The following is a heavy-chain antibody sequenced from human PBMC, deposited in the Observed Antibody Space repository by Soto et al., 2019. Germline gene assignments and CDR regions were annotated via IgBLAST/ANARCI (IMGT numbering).Heavy chain of an antibody. D-gene: IGHD2-15*01. CDR1: GGSTSSYY. Sequence: QVQLQESGPGLVKPSETLSLTCSVSGGSTSSYYWSWIRQPPGKGLEWIGYIYYSGSTDYSPALQSRVTMSTDTSQNPFSLKLTSVTTADTAVYYCAATPRYWGQGPLVTVSS. CDR2: IYYSGST. CDR3: AATPRY. J-gene: IGHJ4*02. V-gene: IGHV4-59*01.